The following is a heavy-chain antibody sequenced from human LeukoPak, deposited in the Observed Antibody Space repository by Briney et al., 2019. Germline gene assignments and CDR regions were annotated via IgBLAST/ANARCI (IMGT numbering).Heavy chain of an antibody. D-gene: IGHD3-10*01. CDR3: ARLARLTLIRGVTGYHSLDV. J-gene: IGHJ6*04. CDR1: GGSINNFY. Sequence: SETLSLTCTVSGGSINNFYWSWVRQPPGGGLEYIGYIYYTGSTNYNPSLKSRLTISVDTSKNQFSLKLSSVTAADMAVYYCARLARLTLIRGVTGYHSLDVWGKGTKVTVSS. CDR2: IYYTGST. V-gene: IGHV4-59*01.